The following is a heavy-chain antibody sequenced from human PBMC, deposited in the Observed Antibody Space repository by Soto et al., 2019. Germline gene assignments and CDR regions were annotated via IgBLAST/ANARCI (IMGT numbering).Heavy chain of an antibody. CDR3: AKDCCGVAFFEY. Sequence: EVQLLESGGGLAQTGGSLRLSCTVSGFTFSHFGMAWVRQAPGKGLEWVSTIDARGGDKHYADSVKGRFTISRDNSRNTMYLQMNSLRAEDTAIYHCAKDCCGVAFFEYWGQGAVVTVSP. CDR2: IDARGGDK. CDR1: GFTFSHFG. D-gene: IGHD2-8*01. V-gene: IGHV3-23*01. J-gene: IGHJ4*02.